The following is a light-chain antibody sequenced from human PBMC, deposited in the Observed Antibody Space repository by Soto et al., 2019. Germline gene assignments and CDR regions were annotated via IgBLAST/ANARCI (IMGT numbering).Light chain of an antibody. CDR2: GAS. Sequence: VLTQSPATLSLSPGERSTLSCRASENVRTFVDWYQQKPGQAPRLLIYGASNRATDIPARFSGSGSGTDFTLTIRNLEPEDFAVYYCQQHSHWPPWTFGQGTTVDIK. V-gene: IGKV3-11*01. CDR1: ENVRTF. CDR3: QQHSHWPPWT. J-gene: IGKJ1*01.